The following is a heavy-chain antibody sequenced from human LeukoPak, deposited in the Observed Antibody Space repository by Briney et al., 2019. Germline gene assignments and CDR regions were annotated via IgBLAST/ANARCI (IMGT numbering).Heavy chain of an antibody. CDR3: AKDSTCGGDCFNFDY. Sequence: QAGGSLRLSCAASGFTFSSYAMSWVRQAPGKGLEWVSAISGSGGSTYYADSVKGRFTISRDNSKNTLYLQMNSLRAEDTAVYYCAKDSTCGGDCFNFDYWGQGTLVTVSS. D-gene: IGHD2-21*01. V-gene: IGHV3-23*01. J-gene: IGHJ4*02. CDR1: GFTFSSYA. CDR2: ISGSGGST.